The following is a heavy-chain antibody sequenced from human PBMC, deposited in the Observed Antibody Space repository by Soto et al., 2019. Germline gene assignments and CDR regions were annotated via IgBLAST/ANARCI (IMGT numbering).Heavy chain of an antibody. D-gene: IGHD6-19*01. V-gene: IGHV1-18*01. CDR1: GYTFTSYG. CDR2: ISAYNGNT. CDR3: ARDLAVGLVDY. J-gene: IGHJ4*02. Sequence: QVQLVQSGAEVKKPGASVKVSCKASGYTFTSYGISWVRQAPGQGLEWMGWISAYNGNTNYAQKLQGRVTMTTDTSTRTAYREMRILRADDTAVYYCARDLAVGLVDYWGQGTLVTVSA.